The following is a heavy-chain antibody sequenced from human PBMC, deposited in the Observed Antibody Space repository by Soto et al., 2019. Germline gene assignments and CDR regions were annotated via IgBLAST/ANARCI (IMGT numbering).Heavy chain of an antibody. CDR3: TTDITRNRVYASRYYDSSGYQQHPDDY. Sequence: GGSLRLSCAASGFTFSNAWMNWVRQAPGKGLEWVGRIKSKTDGGTTDYAAPVKGRFTISRDDSKNTLYLQMNSLKTEDTAVYYCTTDITRNRVYASRYYDSSGYQQHPDDYWGQGTLVTVSS. CDR1: GFTFSNAW. CDR2: IKSKTDGGTT. J-gene: IGHJ4*02. D-gene: IGHD3-22*01. V-gene: IGHV3-15*07.